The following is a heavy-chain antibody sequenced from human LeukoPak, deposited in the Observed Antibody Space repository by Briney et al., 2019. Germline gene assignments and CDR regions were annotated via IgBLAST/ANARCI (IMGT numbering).Heavy chain of an antibody. D-gene: IGHD6-19*01. V-gene: IGHV3-64*02. CDR3: ARGGSSGWFYFDY. CDR2: ISSYGGST. CDR1: GFTFSSHA. J-gene: IGHJ4*02. Sequence: QPGGSLRLSCAPSGFTFSSHAMHWVRQAPGKGLEFVSAISSYGGSTYYADSVKGRFTISRDNSKNTLHLQMGSLRTEDMAVYYCARGGSSGWFYFDYWGQGILVTVSS.